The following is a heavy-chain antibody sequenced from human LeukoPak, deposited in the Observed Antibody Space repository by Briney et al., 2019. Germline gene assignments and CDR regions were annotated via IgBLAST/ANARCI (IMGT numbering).Heavy chain of an antibody. Sequence: SKTLSLTCTVSGDSISSGSYDWSWIRQPAGKGLDWIGRIYTSGSTNYNPSLKSRVTISVDTSKNQFSLKLSSVTAADTAVYYCARDRVTFDAFDIWGQGTMVTVSS. D-gene: IGHD4-23*01. CDR2: IYTSGST. CDR1: GDSISSGSYD. CDR3: ARDRVTFDAFDI. V-gene: IGHV4-61*02. J-gene: IGHJ3*02.